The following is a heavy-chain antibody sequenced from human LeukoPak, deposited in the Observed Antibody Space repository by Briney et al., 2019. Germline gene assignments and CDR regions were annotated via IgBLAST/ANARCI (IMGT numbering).Heavy chain of an antibody. Sequence: ASVKVSCKASGYTFTDYYMHWVRQAPGQGLEWMGWINPNSGTNYAQKFQGRVTMTRDTSISTAYMELTRLTSDDTAVYYCARGYCSSTSCSSYGDYWKPLDYWGQGTLVTVSS. V-gene: IGHV1-2*02. CDR2: INPNSGT. CDR3: ARGYCSSTSCSSYGDYWKPLDY. D-gene: IGHD2-2*01. J-gene: IGHJ4*02. CDR1: GYTFTDYY.